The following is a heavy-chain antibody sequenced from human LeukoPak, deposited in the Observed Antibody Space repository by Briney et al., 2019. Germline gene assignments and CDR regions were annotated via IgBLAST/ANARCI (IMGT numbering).Heavy chain of an antibody. J-gene: IGHJ4*02. Sequence: GRSLRLSCEASGFTFISYGIHWVRQTPGKGLEWVAIIWYDGSNKYYADSLKGRFTVSIDNSKNTVYLQMNSLRAEDTAVYYCARYNSGWLDYWGQGTLVTVSS. D-gene: IGHD6-19*01. CDR2: IWYDGSNK. CDR3: ARYNSGWLDY. V-gene: IGHV3-33*01. CDR1: GFTFISYG.